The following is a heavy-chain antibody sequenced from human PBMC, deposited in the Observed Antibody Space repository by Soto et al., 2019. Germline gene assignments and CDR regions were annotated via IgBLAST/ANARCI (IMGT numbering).Heavy chain of an antibody. CDR3: TRGASGYGNFDY. J-gene: IGHJ4*02. Sequence: EVQLVESGGGVVQPGGSLRLSCAASGFSFNTWMHWVRQAPGKGLVWLSRINGDGSSLSYEDSVKGRFTVSRENAKNTLYLQINSLTAEDTAVYYCTRGASGYGNFDYWGQGVLLTVSS. D-gene: IGHD5-12*01. CDR2: INGDGSSL. CDR1: GFSFNTW. V-gene: IGHV3-74*01.